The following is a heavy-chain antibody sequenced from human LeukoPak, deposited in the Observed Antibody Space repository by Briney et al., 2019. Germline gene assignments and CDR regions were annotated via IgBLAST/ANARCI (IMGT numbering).Heavy chain of an antibody. J-gene: IGHJ1*01. V-gene: IGHV1-2*02. CDR2: INPNSGGT. D-gene: IGHD3-22*01. Sequence: ASVKVSCKASGYTFTGYYMHWVRQAPGQGLEWMGWINPNSGGTNYAQKFQGRVTMTTDTSTSTAYMELRSLRSDDTAVYYCARDPFRRFDYYDSSGYHEYFQHWGQGTLVTVSS. CDR3: ARDPFRRFDYYDSSGYHEYFQH. CDR1: GYTFTGYY.